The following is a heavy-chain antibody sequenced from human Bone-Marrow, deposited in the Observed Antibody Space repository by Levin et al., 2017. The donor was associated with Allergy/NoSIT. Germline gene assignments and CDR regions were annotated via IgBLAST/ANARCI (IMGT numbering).Heavy chain of an antibody. J-gene: IGHJ3*02. CDR1: GGSISSYY. CDR2: IYYSGST. Sequence: SETLSLTCTVSGGSISSYYWSWIRQPPGKGLEWIGYIYYSGSTNYNPSLKSRVTISVDTSKNQFSLKLSSVTAADTAVYYCARSVLLWFGEPDAFDIWGQGTMVTVSS. V-gene: IGHV4-59*01. CDR3: ARSVLLWFGEPDAFDI. D-gene: IGHD3-10*01.